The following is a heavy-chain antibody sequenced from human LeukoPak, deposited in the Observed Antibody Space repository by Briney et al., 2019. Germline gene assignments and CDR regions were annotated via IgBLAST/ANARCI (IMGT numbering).Heavy chain of an antibody. V-gene: IGHV5-51*01. Sequence: GESLKTSCKGSGYSFTSYWIGWVRQMPGKGLEWMGIIYPGDSDTRYSPSFQGQVTISADKSISTAYLQWSSLKASDTAMYYCASSTYYYDSSGYSTYYYYGMDVWGQGTTVTVSS. J-gene: IGHJ6*02. CDR2: IYPGDSDT. D-gene: IGHD3-22*01. CDR1: GYSFTSYW. CDR3: ASSTYYYDSSGYSTYYYYGMDV.